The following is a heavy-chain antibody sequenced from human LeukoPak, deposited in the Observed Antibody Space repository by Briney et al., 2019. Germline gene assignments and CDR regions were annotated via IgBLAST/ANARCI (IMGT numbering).Heavy chain of an antibody. Sequence: ASVKVSCKASGGTFSSYAISWVRQAPGQGLEWMGMIYPRDGSTSYAQKFQGRVTVTRETSTSTVHMELSGLRSEDTAVYYCARDQEGFDYWGQGTLVTVSS. CDR2: IYPRDGST. CDR3: ARDQEGFDY. CDR1: GGTFSSYA. V-gene: IGHV1-46*01. J-gene: IGHJ4*02.